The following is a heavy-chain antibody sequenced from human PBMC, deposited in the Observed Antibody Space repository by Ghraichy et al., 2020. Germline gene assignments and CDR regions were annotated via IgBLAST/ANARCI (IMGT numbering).Heavy chain of an antibody. V-gene: IGHV4-39*01. J-gene: IGHJ4*02. CDR3: ARHIDVEKSTITEN. CDR2: IKYSGTT. D-gene: IGHD5-24*01. CDR1: GGSISSSNYY. Sequence: SETLSLNCTVSGGSISSSNYYWGWTRQPPGKGLEWIGIIKYSGTTYYNPSLKSRVTMSVDTSKNQFSLKVNSVTAADTAVYYCARHIDVEKSTITENWGQGILVTVSS.